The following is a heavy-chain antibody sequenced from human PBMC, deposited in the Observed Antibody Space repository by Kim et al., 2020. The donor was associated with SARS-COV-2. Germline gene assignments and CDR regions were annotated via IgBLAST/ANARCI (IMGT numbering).Heavy chain of an antibody. CDR1: SGSFSGYY. CDR2: ITHSGST. J-gene: IGHJ4*02. CDR3: TRDTPSLDY. V-gene: IGHV4-34*01. Sequence: SETLSLTCAVDSGSFSGYYWSWIRQPPGKVLEWFGEITHSGSTNYNPSLKSRVTISVDTSKNQFSLKLSSVTAANTAVYYCTRDTPSLDYWGQGTLVTVSS.